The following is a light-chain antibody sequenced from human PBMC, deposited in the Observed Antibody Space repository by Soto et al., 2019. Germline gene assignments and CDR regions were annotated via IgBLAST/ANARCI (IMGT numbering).Light chain of an antibody. CDR1: QPINTY. CDR3: PHRTNWPPEDT. J-gene: IGKJ2*01. Sequence: EVLLTQSPATLSLTPGESATLSCRASQPINTYLAWYQQKSGQSPRLLIYDASNRATDIPARFRASGFGTDFTLTISSLKPEDFGTYYCPHRTNWPPEDTFGQGTKLEI. CDR2: DAS. V-gene: IGKV3-11*01.